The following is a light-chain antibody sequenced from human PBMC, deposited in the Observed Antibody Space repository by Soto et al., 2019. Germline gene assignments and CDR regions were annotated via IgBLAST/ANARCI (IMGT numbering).Light chain of an antibody. CDR1: QGISRW. CDR3: QQDNCFPTS. V-gene: IGKV1D-12*01. Sequence: DIQMTQSPSSVSASVGDRVTITCRASQGISRWLAWYQQKPGKAPKLLVYAASSLQSGGPSRFGGRGSGTDFTLTISGLQPEYFSTYDGQQDNCFPTSFGRGTRLEIK. J-gene: IGKJ5*01. CDR2: AAS.